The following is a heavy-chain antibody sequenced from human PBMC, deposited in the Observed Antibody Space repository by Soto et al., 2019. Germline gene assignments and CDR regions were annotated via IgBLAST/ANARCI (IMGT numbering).Heavy chain of an antibody. CDR2: ISDTGDNT. J-gene: IGHJ4*02. V-gene: IGHV3-23*01. CDR1: GFTFKNYD. Sequence: GGSLRLSCAASGFTFKNYDMGWVRQAPGEGLVWVSGISDTGDNTHYADSVKGRFTISRDNSKNTLYLQMISLRAEDTAVYYCAKDAPRRSGWYHFDYWGQGTVVTVSS. D-gene: IGHD6-19*01. CDR3: AKDAPRRSGWYHFDY.